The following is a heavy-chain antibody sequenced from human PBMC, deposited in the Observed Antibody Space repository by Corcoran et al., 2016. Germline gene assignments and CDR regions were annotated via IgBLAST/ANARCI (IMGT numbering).Heavy chain of an antibody. J-gene: IGHJ4*02. CDR1: GGSISSYY. Sequence: QVQLQESGPGLVKPSETLSLTCTVSGGSISSYYWSWIRQPPGKGLEWIGYIYYSGSTNYNPSLKSRVTISVDTSKNQFSLKLSSVTDTDTAVYYCATSTVTRTFDYWGQGTLVTVSS. V-gene: IGHV4-59*01. CDR3: ATSTVTRTFDY. CDR2: IYYSGST. D-gene: IGHD4-17*01.